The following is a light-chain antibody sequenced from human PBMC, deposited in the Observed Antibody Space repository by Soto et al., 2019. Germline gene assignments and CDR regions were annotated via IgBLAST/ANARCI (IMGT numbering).Light chain of an antibody. CDR3: QQYNSFSWT. CDR1: QSITTS. CDR2: DAS. Sequence: DIQMTQSPSTLPASVGDRVTITCRASQSITTSLAWYQQRPGKAPKLLIYDASSLESGVPSRFSGSGSGTEFTLTIRSLQPDDFATYYCQQYNSFSWTFGQGTKVDIK. J-gene: IGKJ1*01. V-gene: IGKV1-5*01.